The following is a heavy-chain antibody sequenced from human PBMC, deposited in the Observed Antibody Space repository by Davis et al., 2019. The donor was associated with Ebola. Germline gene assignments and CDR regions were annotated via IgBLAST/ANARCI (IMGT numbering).Heavy chain of an antibody. CDR2: IHGNGAT. D-gene: IGHD3-16*02. Sequence: PSETLSLTCAVYGGSFSGYYWSWIRQPPGKGLEWIGEIHGNGATSYNPSFKSRLTISVDTSKNQYSLKLTSVTAADTAIYYCARAHSFPMGWGQGTLVTVSS. V-gene: IGHV4-34*01. J-gene: IGHJ4*02. CDR1: GGSFSGYY. CDR3: ARAHSFPMG.